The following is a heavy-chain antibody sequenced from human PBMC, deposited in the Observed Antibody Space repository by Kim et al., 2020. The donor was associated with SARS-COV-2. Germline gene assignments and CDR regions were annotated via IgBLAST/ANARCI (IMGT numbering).Heavy chain of an antibody. Sequence: ASVKVSCRASGYIFTSSFIHWVRQAPGQGLEWMGRINPNSGGTVYEQEFQGRVTMTRDTATNTVYMDLTKLTSDDTAVYYCARDQPSGGWFDPWGQGTLVTVS. CDR2: INPNSGGT. CDR1: GYIFTSSF. J-gene: IGHJ5*02. D-gene: IGHD2-2*01. CDR3: ARDQPSGGWFDP. V-gene: IGHV1-2*06.